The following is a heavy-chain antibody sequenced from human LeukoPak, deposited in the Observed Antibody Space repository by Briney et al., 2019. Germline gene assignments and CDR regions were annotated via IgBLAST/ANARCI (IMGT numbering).Heavy chain of an antibody. CDR3: ATERGYGSGGLDS. V-gene: IGHV4-39*02. Sequence: SETLSLTCTVSGGTLSSNSYYWVWIRQPPGQGLEWIGSIYYSGSTYYNPSLKSRVTISVVTSKNQFSRQLMSWTAADTAAYYCATERGYGSGGLDSWGQGTLVTVSS. J-gene: IGHJ4*02. CDR2: IYYSGST. CDR1: GGTLSSNSYY. D-gene: IGHD3-10*01.